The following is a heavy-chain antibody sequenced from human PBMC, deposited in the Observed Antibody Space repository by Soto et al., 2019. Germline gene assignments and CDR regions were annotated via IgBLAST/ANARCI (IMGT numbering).Heavy chain of an antibody. D-gene: IGHD4-17*01. V-gene: IGHV4-59*01. J-gene: IGHJ3*02. CDR1: GGSISSYY. Sequence: SETLSLTCTVSGGSISSYYWSWIRQPPGKGLEWIGYIYYSGGTNYNPSLKSRVTISVDTSKNQFSLKLSSVTAADTAMYYCARVYDYGGNPAAFDIRGQGTMVTVS. CDR3: ARVYDYGGNPAAFDI. CDR2: IYYSGGT.